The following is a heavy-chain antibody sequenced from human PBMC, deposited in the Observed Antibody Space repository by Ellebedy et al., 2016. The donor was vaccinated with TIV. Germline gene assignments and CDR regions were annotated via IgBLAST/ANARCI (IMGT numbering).Heavy chain of an antibody. V-gene: IGHV5-51*01. D-gene: IGHD3-9*01. Sequence: GESLKISXKGSGYYFTTYWIAWVRQMPGKGLECMGIIYPGDSDSRYSPSFQGQVTFSADKSISTAYLQWSSLKASDTAMYYCARQFRVRYFDWLLPNFDYWGQGTLVTVSS. CDR2: IYPGDSDS. CDR3: ARQFRVRYFDWLLPNFDY. J-gene: IGHJ4*02. CDR1: GYYFTTYW.